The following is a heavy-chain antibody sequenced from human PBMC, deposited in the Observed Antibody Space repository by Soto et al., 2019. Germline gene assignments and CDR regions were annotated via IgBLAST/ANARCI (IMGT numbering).Heavy chain of an antibody. CDR1: GFTFSSYA. J-gene: IGHJ6*02. Sequence: GGSLRLSCAASGFTFSSYAMSWVRQATGKGLEWVSAISGSGGSTYYADSVKGRFTISRDNSKNTLYLQMNSLRAEDTAVYYCAKDSAGCTTGVCFKGYYYGMDVWGQGTTVTVSS. CDR3: AKDSAGCTTGVCFKGYYYGMDV. D-gene: IGHD2-8*01. V-gene: IGHV3-23*01. CDR2: ISGSGGST.